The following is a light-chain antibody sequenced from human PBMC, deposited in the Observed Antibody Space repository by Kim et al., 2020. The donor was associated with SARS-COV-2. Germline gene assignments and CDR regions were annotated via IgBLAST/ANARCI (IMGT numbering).Light chain of an antibody. CDR3: QVWDSSNDHYV. J-gene: IGLJ1*01. CDR1: NIGNKN. Sequence: AAGKTARITCGGDNIGNKNVHWYQQKPGQAPVLVIYYDRDRPSGIPERFSGSNSGNTATLTISRVEAGDEADYYCQVWDSSNDHYVFGTGTEVTVL. CDR2: YDR. V-gene: IGLV3-21*04.